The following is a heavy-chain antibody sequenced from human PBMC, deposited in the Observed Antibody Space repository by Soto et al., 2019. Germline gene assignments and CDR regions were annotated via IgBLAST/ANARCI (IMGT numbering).Heavy chain of an antibody. D-gene: IGHD6-13*01. CDR1: GFTFSNSA. CDR2: ISGSGGIT. J-gene: IGHJ4*02. V-gene: IGHV3-23*01. Sequence: EVQLLESGGGLVQPGGSLRLSSAASGFTFSNSAVTWVRQAPGKGLELVSTISGSGGITYYADSVKGRFTISRDNSNHTLYLQMNSLRAEDTAVYYCAKDQGSSWYEIDYWGQGTLVTVSS. CDR3: AKDQGSSWYEIDY.